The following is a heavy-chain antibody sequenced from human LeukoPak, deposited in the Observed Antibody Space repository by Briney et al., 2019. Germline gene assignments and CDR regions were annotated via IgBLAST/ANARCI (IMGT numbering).Heavy chain of an antibody. CDR3: ARATMASRYSSGWYPKGIYYFDY. CDR2: INHSGST. Sequence: SETLSLTCAVYGGSFSGYYWSWIRQPPGKGLEWIGEINHSGSTNYNPSLKSRVTISVDTSKNQFSLKLSSVTAADTAVYYCARATMASRYSSGWYPKGIYYFDYWGQGTLVTVSS. CDR1: GGSFSGYY. J-gene: IGHJ4*02. V-gene: IGHV4-34*01. D-gene: IGHD6-19*01.